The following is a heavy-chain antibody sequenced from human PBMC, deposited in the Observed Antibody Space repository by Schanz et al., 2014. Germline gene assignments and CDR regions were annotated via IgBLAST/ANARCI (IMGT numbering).Heavy chain of an antibody. CDR1: GGSFSGYY. CDR2: IHHSGST. D-gene: IGHD2-2*01. V-gene: IGHV4-34*01. Sequence: QVQLQQWGAGLLKPSETLSLTCAVYGGSFSGYYWTWIRQPPGKGLEWIGEIHHSGSTNYNPSLKSGVTISMDPSKTQFSLKLSSVTAADTAVYYCARGEWSTSQFDYWGHGTLVTVSS. J-gene: IGHJ4*01. CDR3: ARGEWSTSQFDY.